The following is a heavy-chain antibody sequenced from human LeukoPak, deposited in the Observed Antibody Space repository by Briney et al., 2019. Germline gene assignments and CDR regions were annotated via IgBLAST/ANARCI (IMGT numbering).Heavy chain of an antibody. CDR1: GGSIGPYY. CDR3: ARVGSSSWKGFDP. J-gene: IGHJ5*02. CDR2: SYTTGST. D-gene: IGHD6-13*01. V-gene: IGHV4-4*07. Sequence: PSETLSLTCTVSGGSIGPYYWSWLRQPAGKALEWIGRSYTTGSTNYNPSLKSRVTMSLDTSKNQFSLKLSSVTAADTAVYYCARVGSSSWKGFDPWGQGTLVTVSS.